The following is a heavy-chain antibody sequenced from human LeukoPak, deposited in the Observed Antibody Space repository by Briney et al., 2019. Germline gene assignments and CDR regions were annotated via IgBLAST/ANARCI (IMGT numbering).Heavy chain of an antibody. CDR3: ARGRMTTVTIDAFDI. J-gene: IGHJ3*02. CDR2: ISSSSSYI. V-gene: IGHV3-21*01. CDR1: GFTFSSYS. Sequence: GGSPRLSCAASGFTFSSYSMNWVRQAPGKGLEWVSSISSSSSYIYYADSVKGRFTISRDNAKNSLYLQMSSLRAEDTAVYYCARGRMTTVTIDAFDIWGQGTMVTVSS. D-gene: IGHD4-17*01.